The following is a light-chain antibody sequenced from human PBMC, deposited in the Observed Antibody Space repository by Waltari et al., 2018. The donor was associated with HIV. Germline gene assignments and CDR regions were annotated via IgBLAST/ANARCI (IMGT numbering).Light chain of an antibody. Sequence: QSALTQPASVSGSPGQSITISCTGTSSDVGGYHYVSWYQQPPGKAPKPMIYDVSNRPSGVSNRFSGAKSGNTASLTISGLQAEDEAEYYCSSYTSSSPYAFGTGTKVTVL. CDR2: DVS. J-gene: IGLJ1*01. CDR1: SSDVGGYHY. V-gene: IGLV2-14*03. CDR3: SSYTSSSPYA.